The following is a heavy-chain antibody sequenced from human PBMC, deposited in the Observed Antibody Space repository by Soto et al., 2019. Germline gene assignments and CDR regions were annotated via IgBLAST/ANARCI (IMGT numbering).Heavy chain of an antibody. CDR3: ARLRLLKGAFDI. V-gene: IGHV1-46*01. J-gene: IGHJ3*02. Sequence: QVQLLQSGSEVKKPGASVKVSCQASGYTFTSNYIHWVRQAPGQGLEWMGIINPSGGDTTYAEKFQGRVTMTRDTSTSTVYMNLSSLRSEDTAVYYCARLRLLKGAFDIWGQGKMVTVSS. CDR1: GYTFTSNY. CDR2: INPSGGDT.